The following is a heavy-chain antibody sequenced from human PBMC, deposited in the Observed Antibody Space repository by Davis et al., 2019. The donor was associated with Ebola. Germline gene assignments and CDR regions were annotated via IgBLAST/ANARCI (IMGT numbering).Heavy chain of an antibody. D-gene: IGHD3-22*01. CDR1: GYTVTDYY. CDR3: ARGAPITMVLVVIVYGLDV. Sequence: ASVQVSCKGSGYTVTDYYMHWVRQAPGQGLEWMGWINPNSGGTNYAQKFQGRVTMTRDTSISTAYMELTRLTSDDTAVYYCARGAPITMVLVVIVYGLDVWGRGTTVTVSS. V-gene: IGHV1-2*02. J-gene: IGHJ6*02. CDR2: INPNSGGT.